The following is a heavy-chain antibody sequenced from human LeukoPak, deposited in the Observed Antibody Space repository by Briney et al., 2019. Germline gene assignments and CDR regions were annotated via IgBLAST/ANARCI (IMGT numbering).Heavy chain of an antibody. D-gene: IGHD3-16*01. V-gene: IGHV4-59*02. Sequence: PSETLSLTCTVSGGSGSSDSWSWIRQPPGQGLEWIGYISYSGSTSYNPSLKSRVTISVDPSKSQLSLKLRSVTAADTAVYYCAPRTPSSSNTYYDAYYYYYMDVWGKGTTVIVS. CDR2: ISYSGST. CDR3: APRTPSSSNTYYDAYYYYYMDV. CDR1: GGSGSSDS. J-gene: IGHJ6*03.